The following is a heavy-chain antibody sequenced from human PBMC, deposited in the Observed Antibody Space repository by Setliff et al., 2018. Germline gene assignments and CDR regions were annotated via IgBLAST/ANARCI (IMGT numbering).Heavy chain of an antibody. CDR3: ARDYGPNDY. CDR2: IYHTGTT. D-gene: IGHD3-16*01. Sequence: SETLSLTCTVSGGSISRSSYYWGWIRQPPGKGLEWIGSIYHTGTTYYKPSLKSRVTISVDTSKNQFSLRLSSVTAADTAVYFCARDYGPNDYWGQGSLVTVSS. V-gene: IGHV4-39*07. CDR1: GGSISRSSYY. J-gene: IGHJ4*02.